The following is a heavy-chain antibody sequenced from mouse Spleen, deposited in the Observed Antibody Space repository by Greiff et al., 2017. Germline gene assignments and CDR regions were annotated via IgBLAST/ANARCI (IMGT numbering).Heavy chain of an antibody. Sequence: EVQLQQSGPELVKPGASVKISCKASGYSFTGYYMNWVKQSPEKSLEWIGEINPSTGGTTYNQKFKAKATLTVDKSSSTAYMQLKSLTSEDSAVYYCARSGQLGPLDYWGQGTTLTVSS. CDR1: GYSFTGYY. V-gene: IGHV1-42*01. CDR2: INPSTGGT. D-gene: IGHD3-1*01. J-gene: IGHJ2*01. CDR3: ARSGQLGPLDY.